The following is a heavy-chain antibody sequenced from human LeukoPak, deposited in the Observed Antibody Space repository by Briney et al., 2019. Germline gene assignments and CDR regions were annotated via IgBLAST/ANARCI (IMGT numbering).Heavy chain of an antibody. D-gene: IGHD6-6*01. CDR1: GFTFSSYW. Sequence: GGSLRLSCAASGFTFSSYWMHGVRQAPGKGPVWVSRINTDGSSTTYADSVKGRFTISRDSAKNTLYLQMNSLRAEDTAVYYCARGIAARYYFDYWGQGTLVTVSS. J-gene: IGHJ4*02. CDR2: INTDGSST. V-gene: IGHV3-74*01. CDR3: ARGIAARYYFDY.